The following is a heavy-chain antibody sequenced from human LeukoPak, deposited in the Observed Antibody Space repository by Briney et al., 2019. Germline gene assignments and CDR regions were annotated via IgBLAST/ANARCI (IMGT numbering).Heavy chain of an antibody. CDR3: AQRGPYSSGWYSYFDY. J-gene: IGHJ4*02. Sequence: PGGSLRLSCAASGFAFSSYAMNWVRQAPGKGLEWVSSISGSGGSTYYADSVKGRFTISRDNFKNTLSLQMNSLRAEDTAVYYCAQRGPYSSGWYSYFDYWGQGTLVTVSS. CDR2: ISGSGGST. CDR1: GFAFSSYA. V-gene: IGHV3-23*01. D-gene: IGHD6-19*01.